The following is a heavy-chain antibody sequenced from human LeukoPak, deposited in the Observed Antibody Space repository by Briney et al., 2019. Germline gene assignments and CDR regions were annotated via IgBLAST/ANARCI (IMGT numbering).Heavy chain of an antibody. D-gene: IGHD6-6*01. V-gene: IGHV4-30-4*08. CDR3: ARRRASSSLRAYYYYMDV. CDR2: IYYSGST. Sequence: SETLSLTCTVSGGSISSGDYYWSWIRQPPGKGLEWIGYIYYSGSTYYNPSLKSRVTISVDTSKNQFSLKLSSVTAADTAVYYCARRRASSSLRAYYYYMDVWGKGTTVTVSS. J-gene: IGHJ6*03. CDR1: GGSISSGDYY.